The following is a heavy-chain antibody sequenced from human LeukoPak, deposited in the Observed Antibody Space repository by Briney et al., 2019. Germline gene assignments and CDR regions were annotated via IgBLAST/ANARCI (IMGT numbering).Heavy chain of an antibody. CDR2: ISGSGGST. CDR1: GFTFSSYA. D-gene: IGHD3-3*01. J-gene: IGHJ3*02. CDR3: AKDLHVRVVVIFGVGRNAFDI. V-gene: IGHV3-23*01. Sequence: GGSLRLSCAASGFTFSSYAMSWVRQAPGKGLEWVSAISGSGGSTYYADSVKGRFTISRDNSKNTLYLQMNSLRAEDTAVYYCAKDLHVRVVVIFGVGRNAFDIWGQGTMVTVSS.